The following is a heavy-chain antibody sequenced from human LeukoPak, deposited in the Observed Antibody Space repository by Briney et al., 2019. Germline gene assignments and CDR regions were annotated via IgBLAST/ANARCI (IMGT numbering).Heavy chain of an antibody. J-gene: IGHJ4*02. CDR1: GFSLSPSGVG. CDR3: AHSSYSSSWYESNFDY. D-gene: IGHD6-13*01. Sequence: SGPTLVNPTQTLTLTCTFSGFSLSPSGVGVGWIRQPPGKALEWLALLYCDDDKRYSPSLKSRLTITKDTSKNQVVLTMTDMDPVDTATYYCAHSSYSSSWYESNFDYWGQGTLVTVCS. CDR2: LYCDDDK. V-gene: IGHV2-5*02.